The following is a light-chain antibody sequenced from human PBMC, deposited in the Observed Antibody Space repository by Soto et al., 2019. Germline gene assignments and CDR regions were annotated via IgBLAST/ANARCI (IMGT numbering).Light chain of an antibody. J-gene: IGLJ1*01. Sequence: QSALTQPRSVSGSPGQSVTISCTGTSSDVGGYTYVAWYQPHPGKAPKLMIYDVSKRPSGVPDRCSGSKSGNTASLTISGLQAEDEADYYCGSYAGSYNYVFGTGTKVTVL. CDR1: SSDVGGYTY. CDR3: GSYAGSYNYV. CDR2: DVS. V-gene: IGLV2-11*01.